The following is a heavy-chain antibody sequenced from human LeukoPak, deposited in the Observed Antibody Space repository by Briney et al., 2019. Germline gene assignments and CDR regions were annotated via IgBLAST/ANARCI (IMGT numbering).Heavy chain of an antibody. D-gene: IGHD4-17*01. CDR2: IIPILGIA. V-gene: IGHV1-69*04. CDR3: ARAQTGENGGDY. Sequence: ASVKVSCKASGGTFSSYAISWVRQAPGQGLEWMGRIIPILGIANYAQKFQGRVTITADKSTSTAYMELSSLRSEDTAVYYCARAQTGENGGDYWGQGTLVTVSS. J-gene: IGHJ4*02. CDR1: GGTFSSYA.